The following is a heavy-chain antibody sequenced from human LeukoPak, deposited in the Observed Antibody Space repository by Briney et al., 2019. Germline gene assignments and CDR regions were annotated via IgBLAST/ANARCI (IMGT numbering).Heavy chain of an antibody. Sequence: GGSLRLSCAASGFIFSNYAMSWVRQTPGKGLEWVSSISSSSNYIYYADSVKGRFTISRDNAKNSLYLQMNSLRAEDTAVYYCARGAAAGTAFDYWGQGTLVTVSS. V-gene: IGHV3-21*01. CDR2: ISSSSNYI. CDR1: GFIFSNYA. D-gene: IGHD6-13*01. CDR3: ARGAAAGTAFDY. J-gene: IGHJ4*02.